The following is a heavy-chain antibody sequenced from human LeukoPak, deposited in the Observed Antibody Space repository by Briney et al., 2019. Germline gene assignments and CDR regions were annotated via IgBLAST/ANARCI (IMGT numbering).Heavy chain of an antibody. J-gene: IGHJ6*03. CDR1: GFTFSSYG. CDR3: AKEGVRIRGVTLYLYFHYIDV. D-gene: IGHD3-10*01. Sequence: GSLRLSCAASGFTFSSYGLHWVRQAPGKGLEWVAFIRNDGSDTHYADSIKGRVTISRDESKNTLFLQMNSLRAEDTAVYYCAKEGVRIRGVTLYLYFHYIDVWGKGTTVTVSS. V-gene: IGHV3-30*02. CDR2: IRNDGSDT.